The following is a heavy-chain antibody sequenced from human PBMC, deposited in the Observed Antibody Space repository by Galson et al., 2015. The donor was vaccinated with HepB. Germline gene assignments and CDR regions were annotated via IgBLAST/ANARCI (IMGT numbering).Heavy chain of an antibody. J-gene: IGHJ4*02. Sequence: SETLTLTCAVSGGSISSSNWWSWVRQPPGKGLEWIGEIYHSGSTNYNPSLKSRISISVDRSKNQFSLKLSSVTAADTAMYYCARVWDIVGATVFEYWGQGALVTVSS. CDR1: GGSISSSNW. CDR2: IYHSGST. V-gene: IGHV4-4*02. CDR3: ARVWDIVGATVFEY. D-gene: IGHD1-26*01.